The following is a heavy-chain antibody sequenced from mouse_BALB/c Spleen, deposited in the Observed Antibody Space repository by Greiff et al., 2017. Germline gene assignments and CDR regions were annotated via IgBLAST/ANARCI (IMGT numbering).Heavy chain of an antibody. Sequence: EVMLVESGGGLVKLGGSLKLSCAASGFTFSSYYMSWVRQTPEKRLELVAAINSNGGSTYYPDTVKGRFTISRDNAKNTLYLQMSSLKSEDTALYYCARHGFITTATGAMDSWGQGTSVTVSS. CDR1: GFTFSSYY. CDR3: ARHGFITTATGAMDS. CDR2: INSNGGST. V-gene: IGHV5-6-2*01. J-gene: IGHJ4*01. D-gene: IGHD1-2*01.